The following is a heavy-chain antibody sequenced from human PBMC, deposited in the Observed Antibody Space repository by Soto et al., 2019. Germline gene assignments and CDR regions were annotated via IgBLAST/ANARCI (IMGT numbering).Heavy chain of an antibody. CDR3: ARGRIFVSRNDVFDL. V-gene: IGHV1-8*01. J-gene: IGHJ3*01. D-gene: IGHD3-3*01. CDR2: MNPNSGNT. CDR1: GYTFTSYD. Sequence: ASVKVSCKASGYTFTSYDISWVRQATGQGLEWMGWMNPNSGNTGYAQEFQGRVTMTRNTSIGTAYMELSSLRSEDTAVYYCARGRIFVSRNDVFDLWGQGTTVTVPS.